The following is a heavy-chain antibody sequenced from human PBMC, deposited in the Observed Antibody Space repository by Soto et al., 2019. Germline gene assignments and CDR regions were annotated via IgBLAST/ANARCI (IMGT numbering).Heavy chain of an antibody. CDR2: IYPGDSDT. CDR1: GYSFTSYW. V-gene: IGHV5-51*01. CDR3: ATQRGYSYDEWYFDL. J-gene: IGHJ2*01. Sequence: GESLKISCKGSGYSFTSYWIGWVRQMPGKGLEWMGIIYPGDSDTRYSPSFQGQVTISADKSISTAYLQWSSLKASDTAMYYCATQRGYSYDEWYFDLWGRGTLVTVSS. D-gene: IGHD5-18*01.